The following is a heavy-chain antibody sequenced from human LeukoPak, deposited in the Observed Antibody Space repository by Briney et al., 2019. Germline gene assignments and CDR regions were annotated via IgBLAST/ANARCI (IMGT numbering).Heavy chain of an antibody. D-gene: IGHD6-6*01. Sequence: ASVKVSCKASGYTFTGYYMHWVRQAPGQGLEWMGWINPNSGGTNYAQKFQGRDTMTRDTSISTAYMELSRLRSDDTAVYYCARAFIAAPKTYYYYYYMDVWGKGTTVTVSS. CDR1: GYTFTGYY. V-gene: IGHV1-2*02. CDR2: INPNSGGT. J-gene: IGHJ6*03. CDR3: ARAFIAAPKTYYYYYYMDV.